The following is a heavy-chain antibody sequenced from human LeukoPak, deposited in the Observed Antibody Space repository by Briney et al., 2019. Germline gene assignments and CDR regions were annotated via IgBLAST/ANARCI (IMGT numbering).Heavy chain of an antibody. CDR1: GYTFTSYD. J-gene: IGHJ6*02. CDR2: MNPNNGNT. CDR3: ARLASSSGPLYYYYGMDV. Sequence: ASVKVSCKASGYTFTSYDINWVRQATGQGLEWMGWMNPNNGNTGYAQKFQGRVTMTRSTSISTAYMELSSLRSEDTAVYYCARLASSSGPLYYYYGMDVWGQGTTVTVSS. D-gene: IGHD6-13*01. V-gene: IGHV1-8*01.